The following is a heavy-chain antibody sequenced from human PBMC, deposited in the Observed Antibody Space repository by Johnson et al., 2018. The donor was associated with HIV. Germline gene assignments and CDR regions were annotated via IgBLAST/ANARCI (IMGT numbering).Heavy chain of an antibody. CDR1: GFTVSSNY. Sequence: VQLVESGGALVQPGGSLRLSCAASGFTVSSNYMSWVRQAPGKGLEWVSLIYSGGSTYYTDSVKGRFTISRDNSKNTLYLQMNSLRVEDTAVYYCAKDKNDGRDGDAVDIWGQGTMVTVS. V-gene: IGHV3-66*01. D-gene: IGHD3-10*02. J-gene: IGHJ3*02. CDR2: IYSGGST. CDR3: AKDKNDGRDGDAVDI.